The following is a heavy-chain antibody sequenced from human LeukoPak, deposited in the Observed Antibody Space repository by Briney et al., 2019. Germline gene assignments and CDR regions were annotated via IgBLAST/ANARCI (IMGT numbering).Heavy chain of an antibody. CDR1: GGTFSSYA. Sequence: SVKVSCKASGGTFSSYAISWVRQAPGQGLEWMGRIIPIFGTANYAQKFQGRVTITTDESTSTAYMELSSLRSEDTAVYYCARDTYYYGSGPFDYWSQGTLVTVSS. D-gene: IGHD3-10*01. CDR3: ARDTYYYGSGPFDY. V-gene: IGHV1-69*05. CDR2: IIPIFGTA. J-gene: IGHJ4*02.